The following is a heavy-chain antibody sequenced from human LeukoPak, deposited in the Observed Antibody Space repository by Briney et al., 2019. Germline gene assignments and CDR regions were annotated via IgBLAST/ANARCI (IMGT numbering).Heavy chain of an antibody. V-gene: IGHV3-15*01. Sequence: PGGSLRLSCAASGFTFSNAWMSWVRQAPGKGLEWVGRIKSKTDGGTTDYAAPVKGRFTISRDDSKNTLYLQMNSLKTEDTAVYYCTTDPAASNDWIDYWGQGTLVTVSS. CDR2: IKSKTDGGTT. CDR1: GFTFSNAW. D-gene: IGHD1-1*01. CDR3: TTDPAASNDWIDY. J-gene: IGHJ4*02.